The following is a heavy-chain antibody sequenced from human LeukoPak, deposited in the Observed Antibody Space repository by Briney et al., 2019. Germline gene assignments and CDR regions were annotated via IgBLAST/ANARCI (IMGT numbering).Heavy chain of an antibody. Sequence: GGSLRLSCAASGFTFSNYWMHWVRQAPGKGLVWVLRISSDGSTTTYADSVKGRFTISRDNAKNTMYLQMNGLRAEDTALYYCARVTEYSTAGMRYWGQGTLVTVSS. CDR1: GFTFSNYW. CDR2: ISSDGSTT. CDR3: ARVTEYSTAGMRY. V-gene: IGHV3-74*01. D-gene: IGHD6-13*01. J-gene: IGHJ4*02.